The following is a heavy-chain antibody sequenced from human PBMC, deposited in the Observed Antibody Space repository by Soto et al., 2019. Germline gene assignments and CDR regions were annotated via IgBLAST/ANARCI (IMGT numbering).Heavy chain of an antibody. CDR3: AKQYSSGWYVFDDYFDY. D-gene: IGHD6-19*01. V-gene: IGHV5-51*01. Sequence: PGESLKISCKGSGFTFSNHWIGWVRQMPGKGLEWMGIIYPGDSDTRYSPSFQGQVTISADKSISTPYLQWSSLKASDTAMYYCAKQYSSGWYVFDDYFDYWGQGTLVTVSS. CDR1: GFTFSNHW. J-gene: IGHJ4*02. CDR2: IYPGDSDT.